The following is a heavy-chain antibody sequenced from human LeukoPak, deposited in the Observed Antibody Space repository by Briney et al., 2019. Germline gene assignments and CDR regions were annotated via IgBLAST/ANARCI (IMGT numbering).Heavy chain of an antibody. CDR3: ARDIPQWLFDY. V-gene: IGHV4-39*07. J-gene: IGHJ4*02. D-gene: IGHD6-19*01. CDR1: GGSISSSSYY. CDR2: IYYSGST. Sequence: PSETLSLTCTVSGGSISSSSYYWGWIRQPPGKGLEWIGSIYYSGSTYYNPSLKSRVTISVDTSKNQFSLKLSSVTAADTAVYYCARDIPQWLFDYWGQGTLVTASS.